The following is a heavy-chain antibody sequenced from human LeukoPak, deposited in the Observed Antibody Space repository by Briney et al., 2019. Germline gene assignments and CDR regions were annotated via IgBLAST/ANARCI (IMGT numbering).Heavy chain of an antibody. CDR1: GGSISRYY. CDR3: ARQGGSYRRGDY. V-gene: IGHV4-59*05. J-gene: IGHJ4*02. D-gene: IGHD1-26*01. Sequence: SETLSLTCTVSGGSISRYYWSWIRQPPGKGLEWIGSIYYSGSTYYNPSLKSRVTISVDTSKNQFSLKLSSVTAADTAVYYCARQGGSYRRGDYWGQGTLVTVSS. CDR2: IYYSGST.